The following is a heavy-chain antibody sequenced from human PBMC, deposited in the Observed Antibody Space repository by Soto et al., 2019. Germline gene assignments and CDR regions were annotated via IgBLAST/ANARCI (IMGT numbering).Heavy chain of an antibody. J-gene: IGHJ3*02. V-gene: IGHV4-59*08. CDR2: IYYSGST. D-gene: IGHD3-10*01. CDR3: AIFPYYYGSGNSRGAFDT. Sequence: SSETLSLTCTVSGGSISSYYWSWIRQPPGKGLEWIGYIYYSGSTNYNPSLKSRVTISVDTSKNQFSLKLSSVTAADTAVYYCAIFPYYYGSGNSRGAFDTWGQGTMVT. CDR1: GGSISSYY.